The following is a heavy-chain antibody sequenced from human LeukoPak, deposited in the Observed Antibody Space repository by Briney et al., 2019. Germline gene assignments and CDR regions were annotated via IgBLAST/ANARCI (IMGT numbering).Heavy chain of an antibody. J-gene: IGHJ4*02. V-gene: IGHV3-21*06. D-gene: IGHD6-13*01. CDR2: ISSSSSYI. CDR3: ARGETSSSWSTFDY. Sequence: GGSLRLSCAASGFTFSSYSMNWVRQAPGKGLEWVSSISSSSSYIYYADAVKGRFTISRDSATNTVYLQMKSLRAEDTAVYYCARGETSSSWSTFDYWGQGTLATVSS. CDR1: GFTFSSYS.